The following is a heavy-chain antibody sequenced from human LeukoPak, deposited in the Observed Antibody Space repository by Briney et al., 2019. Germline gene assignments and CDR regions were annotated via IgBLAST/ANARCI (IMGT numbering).Heavy chain of an antibody. CDR2: INQDGREI. D-gene: IGHD6-19*01. J-gene: IGHJ4*02. V-gene: IGHV3-7*01. Sequence: GGSLRLSCAASGFTFGSYWMGWVRQAPGKGLEWVANINQDGREIYYVDSVKGRFTISRDNAKNSLYLQMSSLRAEDTAVYYCAVYRGWFSYWSQGILVTVSS. CDR3: AVYRGWFSY. CDR1: GFTFGSYW.